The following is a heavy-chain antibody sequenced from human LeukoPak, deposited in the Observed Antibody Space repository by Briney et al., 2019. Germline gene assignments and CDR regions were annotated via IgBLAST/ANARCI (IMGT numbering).Heavy chain of an antibody. CDR2: IKQDGSEK. J-gene: IGHJ4*02. V-gene: IGHV3-7*01. D-gene: IGHD5-18*01. Sequence: GGSLRLSCAASGFTFSSYWMSWVRQAPGKGLEWVANIKQDGSEKYYVDSVKGRFAISRDNAKNSLYLQMNSLRAEDTAVYYCARHLSGVTGYTYGRGINYWGQGTLVTVSS. CDR3: ARHLSGVTGYTYGRGINY. CDR1: GFTFSSYW.